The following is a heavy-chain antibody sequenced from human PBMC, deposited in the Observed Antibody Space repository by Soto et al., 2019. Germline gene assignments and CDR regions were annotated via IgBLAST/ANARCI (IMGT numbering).Heavy chain of an antibody. Sequence: QVQLVQSGAAVKKPGSSVKVSCKASGGTFSNYAISWVRQAPGQGLEWMGGITPIFGTANYEQKFQGRVTITADEAMSPAYMELSRLRSDDTAVYYCAQTLGLAVAGPGRFDLWGRGTLVTVSS. CDR1: GGTFSNYA. D-gene: IGHD6-19*01. CDR3: AQTLGLAVAGPGRFDL. CDR2: ITPIFGTA. V-gene: IGHV1-69*12. J-gene: IGHJ2*01.